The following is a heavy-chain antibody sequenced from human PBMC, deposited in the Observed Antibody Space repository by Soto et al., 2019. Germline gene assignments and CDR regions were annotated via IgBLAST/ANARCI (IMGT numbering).Heavy chain of an antibody. CDR1: GFTFSTYW. CDR2: INLDGSEK. J-gene: IGHJ4*02. Sequence: EVQLVESGGGLVQPGVSLRLSCAASGFTFSTYWMTWVRQAPGKGLKWVATINLDGSEKHYGDSVKGRFTVSRDNAKNSLFLQMNSLRAEDTAVYYCARARIDYWGQGTLVTVSS. V-gene: IGHV3-7*01. CDR3: ARARIDY.